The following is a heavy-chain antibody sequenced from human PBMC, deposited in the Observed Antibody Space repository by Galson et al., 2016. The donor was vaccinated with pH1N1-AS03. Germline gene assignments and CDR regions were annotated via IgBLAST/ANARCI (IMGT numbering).Heavy chain of an antibody. V-gene: IGHV3-23*01. CDR2: IRGTSQIT. CDR3: ARLSGMVPTEYYFAS. CDR1: GFSFSSYA. J-gene: IGHJ4*02. Sequence: SLRLSCAASGFSFSSYAMGWVRQTPGRGLECLSLIRGTSQITYYADSVKGRFTISKDNSKSTLFLQMNSLRAEDTAIYYCARLSGMVPTEYYFASWGQGTLVAVSS. D-gene: IGHD3-3*01.